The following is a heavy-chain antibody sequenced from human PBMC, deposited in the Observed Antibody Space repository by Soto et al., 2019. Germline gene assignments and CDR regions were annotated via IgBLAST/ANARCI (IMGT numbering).Heavy chain of an antibody. J-gene: IGHJ3*02. V-gene: IGHV3-33*01. D-gene: IGHD2-15*01. CDR3: ARDRSVVVVAATGGAFDI. CDR2: IWYDGSNK. Sequence: GGSLRLSCAASGFTFSSYGMHWVRQAPGKGLEWVAVIWYDGSNKYYADSVKGRFTISRDNSKNTLYLQMNSLRAEDTAVYYCARDRSVVVVAATGGAFDIWGQGTMVTVSS. CDR1: GFTFSSYG.